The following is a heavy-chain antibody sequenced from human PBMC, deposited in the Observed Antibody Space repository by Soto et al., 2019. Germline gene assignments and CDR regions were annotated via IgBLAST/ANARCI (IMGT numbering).Heavy chain of an antibody. CDR2: ISSSSSTI. CDR3: ARDSRTYDFWSAHFDY. Sequence: GGSLRLSCAASGFTFSSYSMNWVRQAPGKGLEWVSYISSSSSTIYYADSVKGRFTISRDNAKNSLYLQMNSLRDEDTAVYYCARDSRTYDFWSAHFDYWGQGTLVTVSS. CDR1: GFTFSSYS. V-gene: IGHV3-48*02. J-gene: IGHJ4*02. D-gene: IGHD3-3*01.